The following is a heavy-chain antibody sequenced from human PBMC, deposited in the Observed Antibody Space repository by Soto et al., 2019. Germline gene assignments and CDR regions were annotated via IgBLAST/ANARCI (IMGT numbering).Heavy chain of an antibody. CDR1: GGSFSGYY. V-gene: IGHV4-34*01. Sequence: SETLSLTCAVYGGSFSGYYWSWIRQPPGKGLEWIGEINHSGSTNYNPSLKSRVTISVDTSKNHFSLKLSSVTAADTAVYYCARGRLYYDFWSGPTWFDPWGQGTLVTVSS. CDR2: INHSGST. CDR3: ARGRLYYDFWSGPTWFDP. D-gene: IGHD3-3*01. J-gene: IGHJ5*02.